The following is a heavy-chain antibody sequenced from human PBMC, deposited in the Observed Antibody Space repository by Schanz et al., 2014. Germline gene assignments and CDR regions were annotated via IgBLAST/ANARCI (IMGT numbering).Heavy chain of an antibody. CDR3: AKIERNED. D-gene: IGHD1-1*01. J-gene: IGHJ4*02. CDR1: GFGFSSYS. V-gene: IGHV3-66*01. CDR2: IYIGGNT. Sequence: EVQLMESGGGLVKPGGSLRLSCAASGFGFSSYSLNWVRQAPGKGLEWVSFIYIGGNTYYADSVKGRFTISRDNSKNTVYLQMNSLRAEDTAVYFCAKIERNEDWGQGTLVTVSS.